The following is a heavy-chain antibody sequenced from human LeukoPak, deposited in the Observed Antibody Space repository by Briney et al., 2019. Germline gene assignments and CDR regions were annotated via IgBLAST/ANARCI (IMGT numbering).Heavy chain of an antibody. J-gene: IGHJ3*02. CDR2: IKQDGGEK. CDR3: AKGLRGLLDAFDI. V-gene: IGHV3-7*03. D-gene: IGHD3-10*01. CDR1: GTTFSRYW. Sequence: GGSLRLSCVDSGTTFSRYWMSWVRQAPGKGLEWVANIKQDGGEKYYVDSVKGRFTISRDNSKNTLYLQMNSLRAEDTAVYYCAKGLRGLLDAFDIWGQGTMVTVSS.